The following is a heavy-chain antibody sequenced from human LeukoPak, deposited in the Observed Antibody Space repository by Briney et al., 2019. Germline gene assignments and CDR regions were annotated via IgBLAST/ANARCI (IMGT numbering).Heavy chain of an antibody. CDR3: ARVRALSYYDSSGDLYYFDY. V-gene: IGHV4-59*02. J-gene: IGHJ4*02. Sequence: PSETLSLTCTGSGGSVSRYYWSWIRQPPGKGLEWIGYMFYSGTTNYNPSLKSRVTISVDTSENQFSLRLNSVTAADTAVYYCARVRALSYYDSSGDLYYFDYWGQGTLVTVSS. D-gene: IGHD3-22*01. CDR1: GGSVSRYY. CDR2: MFYSGTT.